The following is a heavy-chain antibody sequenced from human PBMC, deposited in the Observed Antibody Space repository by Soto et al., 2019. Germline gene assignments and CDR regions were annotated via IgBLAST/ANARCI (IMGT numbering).Heavy chain of an antibody. Sequence: SVTLCLTCTVAGGTISGYYWSWIRQPPGKGLEWIGYIYYSGSTNYNPSLKSRVTISVDTSKNQFSLKLSSVTAADTAVYSCARTLYSYGPRFDYWGQGTLVTVSS. J-gene: IGHJ4*02. V-gene: IGHV4-59*01. CDR3: ARTLYSYGPRFDY. CDR1: GGTISGYY. D-gene: IGHD5-18*01. CDR2: IYYSGST.